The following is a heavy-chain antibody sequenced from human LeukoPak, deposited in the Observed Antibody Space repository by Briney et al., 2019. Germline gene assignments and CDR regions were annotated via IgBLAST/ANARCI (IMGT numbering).Heavy chain of an antibody. CDR3: ARESRGGVPFDP. J-gene: IGHJ5*02. D-gene: IGHD3-16*01. CDR1: GFTFSSYA. V-gene: IGHV3-30-3*01. Sequence: GRSLRLSCAASGFTFSSYAMHWVRQAPGKGLEWVAVISYDGSNKYYADSVKGRLTISRDNSKNTLYLQMNSLRAEDTAVYYCARESRGGVPFDPWGQGTLVTVSS. CDR2: ISYDGSNK.